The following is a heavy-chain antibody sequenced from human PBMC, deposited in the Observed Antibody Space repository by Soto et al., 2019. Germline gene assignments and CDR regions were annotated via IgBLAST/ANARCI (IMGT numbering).Heavy chain of an antibody. CDR2: ISAYNGNT. V-gene: IGHV1-18*01. CDR1: GYTFTSYG. CDR3: VVAAQPYYFDY. J-gene: IGHJ4*02. Sequence: ASVKVSCKASGYTFTSYGISWVRQAPGQGLEWMGWISAYNGNTNSQKLQGRVTMTTDTSTSTAYMELRSLRSDDTAVYYCVVAAQPYYFDYWGQGTLVTVSS. D-gene: IGHD2-15*01.